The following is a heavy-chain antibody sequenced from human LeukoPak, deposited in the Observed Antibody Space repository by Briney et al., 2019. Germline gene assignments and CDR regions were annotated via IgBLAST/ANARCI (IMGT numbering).Heavy chain of an antibody. CDR1: GFTFSSYA. CDR3: AKDRHAPGRYCSSTSCFPFDS. D-gene: IGHD2-2*01. J-gene: IGHJ5*01. CDR2: ISGSGGST. Sequence: GGSLRLSCVVSGFTFSSYAMSWVRQAPGKGLEWVSGISGSGGSTYYADSVKGRFTISRDNTKNTLYLQMNSLRAEDTAVYYCAKDRHAPGRYCSSTSCFPFDSWGQGTLVTISS. V-gene: IGHV3-23*01.